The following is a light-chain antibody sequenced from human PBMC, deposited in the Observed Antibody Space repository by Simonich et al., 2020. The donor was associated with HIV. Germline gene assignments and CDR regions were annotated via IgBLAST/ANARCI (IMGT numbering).Light chain of an antibody. CDR2: WAS. CDR1: QSVLYSSNNKNY. V-gene: IGKV4-1*01. Sequence: DIVMTQSPDSLAVSLGERAPINCKSSQSVLYSSNNKNYLAWYQQKPGQPPKLLIYWASIRESGVPDRISGSGSGTDFTLTISSLQAEDVAVYYCQQYYSSPWTFGQGTKVEVK. CDR3: QQYYSSPWT. J-gene: IGKJ1*01.